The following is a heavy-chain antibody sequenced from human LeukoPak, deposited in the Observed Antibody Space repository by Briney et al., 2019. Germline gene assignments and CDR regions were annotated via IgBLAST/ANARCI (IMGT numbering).Heavy chain of an antibody. CDR1: GFTFSSYA. Sequence: SGGSLRISCAASGFTFSSYAMHLVRQAPGKGLEYVSAISSNGGSTYYANSVKGRFTISRDNSKNTLYLQMGSLRAEDMAVYYCARARGFGSSWYQSYYYYYMDVWGKGTTVTISS. V-gene: IGHV3-64*01. CDR3: ARARGFGSSWYQSYYYYYMDV. J-gene: IGHJ6*03. CDR2: ISSNGGST. D-gene: IGHD6-13*01.